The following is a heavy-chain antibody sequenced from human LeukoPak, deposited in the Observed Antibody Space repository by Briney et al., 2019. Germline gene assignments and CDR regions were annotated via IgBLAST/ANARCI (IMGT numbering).Heavy chain of an antibody. V-gene: IGHV4-59*01. CDR1: GGSISSYY. Sequence: SETPSLTCTVSGGSISSYYWSWIRQPPGKGLEWIGYIYYSGSTNYNPSLKSRVTISVDTSKNQFSLKLSSVTAADTAVYYCARETSQKGAHYMDVWGKGTTVTISS. CDR2: IYYSGST. CDR3: ARETSQKGAHYMDV. D-gene: IGHD3-16*01. J-gene: IGHJ6*03.